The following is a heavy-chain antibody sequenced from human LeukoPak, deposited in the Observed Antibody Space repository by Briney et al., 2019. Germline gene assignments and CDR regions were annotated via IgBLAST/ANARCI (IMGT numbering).Heavy chain of an antibody. V-gene: IGHV3-48*03. D-gene: IGHD5-24*01. CDR2: ISSSGSTI. J-gene: IGHJ4*02. Sequence: GGSLRLSCAASGFTFSSYEMNWVRQAPGKGLEWVSYISSSGSTIYYADSVKGRFTISRDNAKNSLYLQMNSLRAEDTAVYYCARDTGMATSFDYWGQGTLATVSS. CDR1: GFTFSSYE. CDR3: ARDTGMATSFDY.